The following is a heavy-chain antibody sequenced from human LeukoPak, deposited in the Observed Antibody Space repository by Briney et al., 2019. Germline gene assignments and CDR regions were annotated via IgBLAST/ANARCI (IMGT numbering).Heavy chain of an antibody. D-gene: IGHD2-15*01. CDR3: ARTGCSGGSCYEGRGYYYYYMDV. J-gene: IGHJ6*03. CDR2: IYHSGST. CDR1: GGSISSSNW. Sequence: SGTLSLTCAVSGGSISSSNWWSWVRQPPGKGLEWIGEIYHSGSTNYNPSLKSRVTMSVDTSKNQFSLKLSSVTAADTAVYYCARTGCSGGSCYEGRGYYYYYMDVWGKGTTVTISS. V-gene: IGHV4-4*02.